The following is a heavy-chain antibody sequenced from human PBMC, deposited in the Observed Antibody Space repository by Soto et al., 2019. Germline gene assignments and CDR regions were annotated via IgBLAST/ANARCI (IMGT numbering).Heavy chain of an antibody. CDR2: ISSSGSTI. CDR3: ARGVFSGYSYAYFDY. J-gene: IGHJ4*02. Sequence: PGGSLRLSCAASGFTFSDYYMSWIRQAPGKGLEWVSYISSSGSTIYYAGSVKGRFTISRDNAKNSLYLRMNSLRAEDTAVYYCARGVFSGYSYAYFDYWGQGTLVTVSS. V-gene: IGHV3-11*01. D-gene: IGHD5-18*01. CDR1: GFTFSDYY.